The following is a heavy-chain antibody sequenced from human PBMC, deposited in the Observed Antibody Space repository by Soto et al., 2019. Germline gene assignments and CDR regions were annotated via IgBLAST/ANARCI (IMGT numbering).Heavy chain of an antibody. V-gene: IGHV3-23*01. Sequence: PGGSLRLSCAASGFTFSTYAMNWVRQAPGKGLEWVSGISGSGDSTYYADSVKGRFTVSRDNSKNTLYLQMNSLRAEDTAVYYCAREYYDILTSLPWGQGTLVTVSS. CDR3: AREYYDILTSLP. CDR1: GFTFSTYA. CDR2: ISGSGDST. J-gene: IGHJ5*02. D-gene: IGHD3-9*01.